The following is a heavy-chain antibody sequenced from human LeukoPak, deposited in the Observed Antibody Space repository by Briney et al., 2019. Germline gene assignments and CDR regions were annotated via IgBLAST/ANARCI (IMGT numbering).Heavy chain of an antibody. V-gene: IGHV1-18*01. D-gene: IGHD3-22*01. CDR3: ARALYDSSGYLPDY. J-gene: IGHJ4*02. Sequence: GASVKVSCKASGYTFTSYGISWVRQAPGQGLEWMGWISAYNGNTNYAQKLQGRVTMTTDTSTSTAYMELRSLRSDDTAMYYCARALYDSSGYLPDYWGQGTLVTVSS. CDR2: ISAYNGNT. CDR1: GYTFTSYG.